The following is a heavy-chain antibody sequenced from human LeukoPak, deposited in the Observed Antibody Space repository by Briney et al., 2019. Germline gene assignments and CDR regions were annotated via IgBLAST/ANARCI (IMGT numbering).Heavy chain of an antibody. CDR3: ARMLNWNSPLGAFDI. CDR1: GFTFSSYS. J-gene: IGHJ3*02. Sequence: PGGSLRLSCAASGFTFSSYSMNWVRQAPGKGLEWVSSISSSSSYIYYADSVKGRFTISRDNAKNSLYLQMNSLRAEDTAVYYCARMLNWNSPLGAFDIWGQGTMVTVSS. V-gene: IGHV3-21*01. CDR2: ISSSSSYI. D-gene: IGHD1-7*01.